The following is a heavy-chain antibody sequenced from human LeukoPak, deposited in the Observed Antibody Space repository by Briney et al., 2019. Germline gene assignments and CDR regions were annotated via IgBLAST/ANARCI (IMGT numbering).Heavy chain of an antibody. CDR3: ARDQGDF. CDR1: GFTFRSYS. J-gene: IGHJ4*02. Sequence: GGSLRLSCAASGFTFRSYSMNWVRQTPRRGLEWVSSISDNSNYIYYADSVKGRFTISRDNAKNSLYLQMNSLRVEVTAVYYCARDQGDFWGQGTLVTVSS. CDR2: ISDNSNYI. V-gene: IGHV3-21*01.